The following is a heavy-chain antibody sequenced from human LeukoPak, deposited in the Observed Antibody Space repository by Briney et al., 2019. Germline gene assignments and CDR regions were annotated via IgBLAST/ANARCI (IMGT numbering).Heavy chain of an antibody. D-gene: IGHD6-13*01. Sequence: SETLSLTCTVSGGSISSYYWSWIRQPPGKGLEWIGYIYYSGSTNYNPSLKSRVTISVDTSKNQFSLKLSSVTAADTAVYYCARGRGIAAADSYYFDYWGQGTLVTVSS. V-gene: IGHV4-59*01. J-gene: IGHJ4*02. CDR3: ARGRGIAAADSYYFDY. CDR1: GGSISSYY. CDR2: IYYSGST.